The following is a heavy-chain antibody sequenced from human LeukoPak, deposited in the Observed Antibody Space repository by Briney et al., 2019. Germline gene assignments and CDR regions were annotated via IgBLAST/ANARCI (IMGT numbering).Heavy chain of an antibody. J-gene: IGHJ6*03. Sequence: SVKVSCKASGGTFSSYAISWVRQAPGQGLEWMGGIIPIFGTANYAQKFQGRVTITADESTSTAYMELSSLRSEDTAVYYCARAGRVSRGYYYYYMDVWGKGTTVTVSS. CDR1: GGTFSSYA. V-gene: IGHV1-69*13. CDR2: IIPIFGTA. CDR3: ARAGRVSRGYYYYYMDV. D-gene: IGHD2-8*02.